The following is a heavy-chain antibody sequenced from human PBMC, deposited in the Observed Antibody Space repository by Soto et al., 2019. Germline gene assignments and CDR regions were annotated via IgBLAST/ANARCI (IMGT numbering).Heavy chain of an antibody. CDR1: GFTFSSYG. J-gene: IGHJ6*02. Sequence: QVQLVESGGGVVQPGRSLRLSCAASGFTFSSYGMHWVRQAPGKGLEWVAVIWYDGSNKYYADSVKGRFTISRDNSKNTLYLQVNSLRAEDTAVYYCARDEGYYYGSGWDGMDVWGQGTTVTVSS. D-gene: IGHD3-10*01. CDR2: IWYDGSNK. CDR3: ARDEGYYYGSGWDGMDV. V-gene: IGHV3-33*01.